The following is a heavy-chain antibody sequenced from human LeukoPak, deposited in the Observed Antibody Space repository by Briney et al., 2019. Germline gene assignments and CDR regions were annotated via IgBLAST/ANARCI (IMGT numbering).Heavy chain of an antibody. J-gene: IGHJ4*02. CDR2: IIPIFGTA. V-gene: IGHV1-69*13. Sequence: SVKVSCKASGGTFSSYAISWVRQAPGQGLEWMGGIIPIFGTANYAQKFQGRVTITADESTSTAYMELSSLRSEDTAVYYCARDGDSIAARPGYYFDYWGQGTLVTVSS. CDR1: GGTFSSYA. D-gene: IGHD6-6*01. CDR3: ARDGDSIAARPGYYFDY.